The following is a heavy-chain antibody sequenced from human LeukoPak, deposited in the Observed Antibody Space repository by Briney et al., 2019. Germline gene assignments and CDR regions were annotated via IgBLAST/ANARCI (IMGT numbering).Heavy chain of an antibody. CDR2: ISASGNST. CDR1: GFTFSRYA. Sequence: GGSLRLSCAASGFTFSRYAMSWVRQAPGKGLEWVSAISASGNSTFYADSVKGRFTISRDNAKNTLYLQMNSLRAEDTAVYYCVRDWGYDSSGYWQKYFDTWGQGTLVTVSS. D-gene: IGHD6-19*01. V-gene: IGHV3-23*01. CDR3: VRDWGYDSSGYWQKYFDT. J-gene: IGHJ4*02.